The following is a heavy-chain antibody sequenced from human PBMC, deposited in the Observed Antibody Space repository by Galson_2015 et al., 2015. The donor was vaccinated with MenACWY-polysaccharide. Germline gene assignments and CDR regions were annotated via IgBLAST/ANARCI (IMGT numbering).Heavy chain of an antibody. CDR1: GFTSSNYA. CDR3: ARVRYSTGKYQFDY. V-gene: IGHV3-23*01. CDR2: IGGSGSNT. J-gene: IGHJ4*02. D-gene: IGHD2-2*01. Sequence: SLRLSCAASGFTSSNYAMSWVRQAPGKGLEWVSTIGGSGSNTHYTDSVKGRFTISIDNSKNTLSLQMNSLRAEDTAVYYCARVRYSTGKYQFDYWGQGTLVAVSS.